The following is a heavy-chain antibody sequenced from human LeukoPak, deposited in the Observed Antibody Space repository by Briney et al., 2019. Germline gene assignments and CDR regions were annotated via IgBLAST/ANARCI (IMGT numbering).Heavy chain of an antibody. V-gene: IGHV4-31*11. Sequence: SETLSLTCAVSGGSISSGGYSWSWIRQPPGKGLEWIGYIYYSGSTYYNPSLKSRVTISVDTSKNQFPLKLSSVTAADTAVYYCARDQVDYGGNSVGFDYWGQGTLVTVSS. D-gene: IGHD4-23*01. CDR1: GGSISSGGYS. CDR3: ARDQVDYGGNSVGFDY. CDR2: IYYSGST. J-gene: IGHJ4*02.